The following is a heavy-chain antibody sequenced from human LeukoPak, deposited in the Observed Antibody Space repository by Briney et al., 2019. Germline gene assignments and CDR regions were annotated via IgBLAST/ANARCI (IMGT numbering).Heavy chain of an antibody. D-gene: IGHD1-1*01. CDR3: ASWSPLFGDTTGTTARGDY. J-gene: IGHJ4*02. CDR1: GFTFSSYS. V-gene: IGHV3-21*01. CDR2: ISSSSSYI. Sequence: PGGSLRLSCAASGFTFSSYSMNWVRQAPGKGLEWVSSISSSSSYIYYADSVKGRFTISRDNAKNSLYLQMNSLRAEDTAVYYCASWSPLFGDTTGTTARGDYWGQGTLVTVSS.